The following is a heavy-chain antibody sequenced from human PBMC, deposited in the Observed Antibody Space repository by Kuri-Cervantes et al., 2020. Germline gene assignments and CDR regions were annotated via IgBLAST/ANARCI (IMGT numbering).Heavy chain of an antibody. CDR3: ARDRRGYDILTRYAQFDP. D-gene: IGHD3-9*01. CDR2: ISAYNDNT. V-gene: IGHV1-18*01. J-gene: IGHJ5*02. Sequence: ASVKDSSKASGYTFTSYGISWVRQAPGQGLEWMGWISAYNDNTKYAQKFQGRVTMTTNTSTDTAYMELRRLRSDDTAVYFCARDRRGYDILTRYAQFDPWGQGTLVTVSS. CDR1: GYTFTSYG.